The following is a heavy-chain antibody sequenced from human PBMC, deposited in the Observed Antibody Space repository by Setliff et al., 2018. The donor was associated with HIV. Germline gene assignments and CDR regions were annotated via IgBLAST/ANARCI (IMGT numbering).Heavy chain of an antibody. CDR2: IYPSGSIHPSGAT. J-gene: IGHJ5*02. Sequence: PSETLSLTCAVSRSYISGSYYWAWIRQPPGKGLEWIGNIYPSGSIHPSGATNYNPSLKGRVTISLDTSNNQFSLKLSSVTAADAAVYYCASRVYYYDSSGYLREEGFDPWGQGTLVTVSS. D-gene: IGHD3-22*01. CDR3: ASRVYYYDSSGYLREEGFDP. V-gene: IGHV4-38-2*01. CDR1: RSYISGSYY.